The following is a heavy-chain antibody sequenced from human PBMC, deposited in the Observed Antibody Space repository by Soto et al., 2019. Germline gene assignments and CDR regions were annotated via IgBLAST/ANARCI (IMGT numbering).Heavy chain of an antibody. J-gene: IGHJ4*02. Sequence: SGPTLVNPTQTLTLTCTFSGFSLSTSGVGVGWIRQPPGKALEWLALIYWNDDKRYSPSLKSRLTITKDTSKNQVVLTMTNMDPVDTATYYCEHTVLDFWSGYYFDYWGQGTLVTVYS. CDR1: GFSLSTSGVG. CDR2: IYWNDDK. D-gene: IGHD3-3*01. V-gene: IGHV2-5*01. CDR3: EHTVLDFWSGYYFDY.